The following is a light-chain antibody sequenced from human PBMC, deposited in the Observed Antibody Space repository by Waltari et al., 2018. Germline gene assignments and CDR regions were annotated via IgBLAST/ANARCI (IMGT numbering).Light chain of an antibody. CDR3: QLRSSWPPLFT. J-gene: IGKJ3*01. V-gene: IGKV3-11*01. CDR1: QSVTRY. CDR2: GAS. Sequence: EIVLTQSPATLSVSPGDRATLSCRASQSVTRYLVWYQQKPGQAPRLLISGASTRATGIPARFSGSRSGTDFTLTINNLEPEDSAVYYCQLRSSWPPLFTFGPGTKVEIK.